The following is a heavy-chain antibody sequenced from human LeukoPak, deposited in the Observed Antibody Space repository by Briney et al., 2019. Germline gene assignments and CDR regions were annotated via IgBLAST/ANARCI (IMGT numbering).Heavy chain of an antibody. CDR2: IYYSGST. J-gene: IGHJ5*02. D-gene: IGHD3-22*01. Sequence: SETLSLTCTVSGGSISSYYWSWIRQPPGKGLEWIGYIYYSGSTNYKSSLKSRVTISVDTSKNQFSLKLSSVTAADTAVYYCARETQEYYYDSSGNPKWFDPWGQGTLVTVSS. CDR1: GGSISSYY. V-gene: IGHV4-59*12. CDR3: ARETQEYYYDSSGNPKWFDP.